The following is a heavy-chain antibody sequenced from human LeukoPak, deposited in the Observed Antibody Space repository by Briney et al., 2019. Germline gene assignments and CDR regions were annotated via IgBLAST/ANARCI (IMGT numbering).Heavy chain of an antibody. CDR2: INHSGST. CDR1: GGSFSGYY. J-gene: IGHJ6*02. D-gene: IGHD1/OR15-1a*01. CDR3: AREQGRRNYYYGMDV. V-gene: IGHV4-34*01. Sequence: PSETLSLTCAVYGGSFSGYYWSWIRHPPGKALEWIGEINHSGSTNYNPSLKSRVTISVDTSKNQFSLKLSSVTAADTAVYYCAREQGRRNYYYGMDVWGQGTTVTVSS.